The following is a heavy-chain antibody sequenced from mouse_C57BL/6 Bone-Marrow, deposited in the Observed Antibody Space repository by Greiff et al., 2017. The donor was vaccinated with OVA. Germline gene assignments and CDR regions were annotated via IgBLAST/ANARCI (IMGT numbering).Heavy chain of an antibody. J-gene: IGHJ1*03. D-gene: IGHD1-1*01. V-gene: IGHV1-84*01. CDR1: GYTFTDYY. CDR3: ARRDYGDV. CDR2: ISPGSGNT. Sequence: QVQLQQSGPELVKPGASVKISCKASGYTFTDYYINWVKQRPGQGLEWIGWISPGSGNTKYNEKFKGKATLTVDTSSSTAYMQLSSLTSEDSAVYFCARRDYGDVWGTGTTVTVSS.